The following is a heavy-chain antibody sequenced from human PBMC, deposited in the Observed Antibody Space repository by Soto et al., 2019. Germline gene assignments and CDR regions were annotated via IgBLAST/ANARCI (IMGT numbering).Heavy chain of an antibody. D-gene: IGHD2-15*01. CDR2: ISASGGTT. CDR1: GFTFSTYA. Sequence: EVQLLESGGGLVQPGGSLRLSCAASGFTFSTYATSWVRQAPGKGLDWVSSISASGGTTYYADSVKGRFTMSRDNSKNTLYLQINSLRAEDTAVYYCAKDIRGAAYWGQGTLVTVSS. CDR3: AKDIRGAAY. V-gene: IGHV3-23*01. J-gene: IGHJ4*02.